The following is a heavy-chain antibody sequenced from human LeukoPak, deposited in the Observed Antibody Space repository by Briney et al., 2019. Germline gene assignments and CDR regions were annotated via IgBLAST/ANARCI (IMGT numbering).Heavy chain of an antibody. CDR1: GVTFYDYT. CDR3: PKDYTPRRYYYYMDV. Sequence: GGSLRLSCAASGVTFYDYTMHWVRQAPGKGLEWGSWISGISGSIDYADSVKGRFTISRDSAKTSQSLQMNHLRAEGTALYYCPKDYTPRRYYYYMDVWGKGTTVTVSS. CDR2: ISGISGSI. V-gene: IGHV3-9*01. D-gene: IGHD2-15*01. J-gene: IGHJ6*03.